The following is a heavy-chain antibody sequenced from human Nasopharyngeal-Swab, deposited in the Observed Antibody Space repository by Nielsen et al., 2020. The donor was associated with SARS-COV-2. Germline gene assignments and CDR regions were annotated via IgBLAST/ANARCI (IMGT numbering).Heavy chain of an antibody. CDR2: ISSTDGII. V-gene: IGHV3-11*04. J-gene: IGHJ4*02. CDR3: ARDPAYSSSTFDY. D-gene: IGHD6-6*01. Sequence: WIRQPPGKGLEWLSYISSTDGIIYYADSVKGRFTISRDNAKKSLYLQMNSLRVEDTGVYYCARDPAYSSSTFDYWGQGTLVTVSS.